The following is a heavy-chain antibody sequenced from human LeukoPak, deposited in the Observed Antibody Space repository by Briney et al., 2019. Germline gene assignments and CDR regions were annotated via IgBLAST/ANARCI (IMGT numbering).Heavy chain of an antibody. CDR3: AKDLTGYCGGDCYSGGYFDY. CDR2: ISGSGGST. CDR1: GFTFSSYA. Sequence: GGSLRLSCAASGFTFSSYAMSWVRQAPGKGLEWVSAISGSGGSTYYADSVKGRFTISSDNSKNTLYLQMNSLRAEDTAVYYCAKDLTGYCGGDCYSGGYFDYWGQGTLVTVSS. V-gene: IGHV3-23*01. D-gene: IGHD2-21*02. J-gene: IGHJ4*02.